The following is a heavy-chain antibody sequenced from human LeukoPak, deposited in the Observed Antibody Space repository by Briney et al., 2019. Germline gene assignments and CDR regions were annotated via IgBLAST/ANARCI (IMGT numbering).Heavy chain of an antibody. V-gene: IGHV4-4*07. D-gene: IGHD2-15*01. CDR3: ARAPFCSGGSCYSRMNYYYYMDL. CDR1: GGSISSYY. Sequence: SGTLCLTCTVSGGSISSYYWSWIRQPAGKGLEWIGRIYTSGSTNYNPSLQSRVTMSVDTSKNQFSLKLSSVTAADTAVYYCARAPFCSGGSCYSRMNYYYYMDLWGKGTMVTVSS. CDR2: IYTSGST. J-gene: IGHJ6*03.